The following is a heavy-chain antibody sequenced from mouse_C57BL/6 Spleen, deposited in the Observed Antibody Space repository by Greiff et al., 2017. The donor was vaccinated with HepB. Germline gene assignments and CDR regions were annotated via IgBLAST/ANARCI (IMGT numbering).Heavy chain of an antibody. CDR3: ARRLTGSYYYAMDY. CDR1: GFTFSSYG. D-gene: IGHD4-1*01. J-gene: IGHJ4*01. Sequence: VQLKESGGDLVKPGGSLELSCAASGFTFSSYGMSWVRQTPDKRLEWVATISSGGSYTYYPDSVKGRFTISRDNAKNTLYLQMSSLKSEDTAMYYCARRLTGSYYYAMDYWGQGTSVTVSS. CDR2: ISSGGSYT. V-gene: IGHV5-6*01.